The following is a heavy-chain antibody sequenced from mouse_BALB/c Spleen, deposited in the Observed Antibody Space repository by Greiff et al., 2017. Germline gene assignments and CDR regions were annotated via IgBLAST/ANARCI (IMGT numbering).Heavy chain of an antibody. CDR2: ISSGGSYT. CDR1: GFTFSSYG. J-gene: IGHJ3*01. CDR3: ARQPRASGFAY. D-gene: IGHD3-1*01. V-gene: IGHV5-6*01. Sequence: EVHLVESGGDLVKPGGSLKLSCAASGFTFSSYGMSWVRQTPDKRLEWVATISSGGSYTYYPDGVKGRFTISRDNAKNTRYLQISSLKSEDTAMYYGARQPRASGFAYWGQGTLVTVSA.